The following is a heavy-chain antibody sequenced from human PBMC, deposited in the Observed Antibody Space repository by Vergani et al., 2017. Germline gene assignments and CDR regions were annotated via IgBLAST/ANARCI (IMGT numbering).Heavy chain of an antibody. Sequence: QVQLQESGPGLVKPSQTLSPICSVSCGPLSTGGQSWTWLRQSAGKGLEWIGPIYTSGATNYNPSLRSRAIMSVDASKKQFSLKLPSVTAADTAVYYCARDGGEYDKDALDVWGQGTKVTVTS. CDR1: CGPLSTGGQS. V-gene: IGHV4-61*02. J-gene: IGHJ3*01. CDR3: ARDGGEYDKDALDV. CDR2: IYTSGAT. D-gene: IGHD2-21*01.